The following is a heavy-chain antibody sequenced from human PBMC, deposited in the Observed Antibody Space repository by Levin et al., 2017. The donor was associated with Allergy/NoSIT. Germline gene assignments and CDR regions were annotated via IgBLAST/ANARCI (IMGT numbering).Heavy chain of an antibody. CDR1: GFTFSSYS. D-gene: IGHD7-27*01. J-gene: IGHJ4*02. Sequence: PGGSLRLSCAASGFTFSSYSMSWIRQAPGRGLEWVSTLTNSGGRTYYADSVKGRFTISRDNSKNTLYLQMNSLRVEDTALYYCGKLGISLGGDYWGQGTLVTVSS. CDR3: GKLGISLGGDY. CDR2: LTNSGGRT. V-gene: IGHV3-23*01.